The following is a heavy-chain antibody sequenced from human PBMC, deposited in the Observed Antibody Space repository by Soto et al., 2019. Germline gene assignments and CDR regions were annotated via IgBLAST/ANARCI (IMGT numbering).Heavy chain of an antibody. CDR1: GFTFSSYA. J-gene: IGHJ6*02. V-gene: IGHV3-23*01. D-gene: IGHD3-10*01. Sequence: GGSLRLSCAASGFTFSSYAMSWVRQAPGKGLEWVSAISGSGGSTYYADSVKGRFTTSRDNSKNTLYLQMNSLRAEDTAVYYCAKDGDYYGSGSSAIYYYYGMDVWGQGTTVTVSS. CDR2: ISGSGGST. CDR3: AKDGDYYGSGSSAIYYYYGMDV.